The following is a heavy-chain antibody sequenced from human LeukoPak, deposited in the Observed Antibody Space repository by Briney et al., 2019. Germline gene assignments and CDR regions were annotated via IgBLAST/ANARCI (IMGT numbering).Heavy chain of an antibody. J-gene: IGHJ4*02. Sequence: GGSLGLSCAGSGFAFESFTMTWVRQAPGKGLEWVSLISATSSDVNYAESVRGRFTISRDNAKNSLFLLMDSLRVEDTAIYYCAKGLFGAYDKYLDSWGQGTLVTVSS. CDR1: GFAFESFT. CDR3: AKGLFGAYDKYLDS. CDR2: ISATSSDV. D-gene: IGHD5-12*01. V-gene: IGHV3-21*04.